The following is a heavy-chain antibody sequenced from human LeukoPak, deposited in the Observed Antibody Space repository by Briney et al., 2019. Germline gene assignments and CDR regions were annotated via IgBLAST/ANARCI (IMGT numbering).Heavy chain of an antibody. D-gene: IGHD1-7*01. J-gene: IGHJ4*02. V-gene: IGHV4-39*01. CDR3: ARHGLELGY. CDR1: GDSISSGGYY. CDR2: IYYSGST. Sequence: SETLSLTCTVSGDSISSGGYYWGWIRQPPGKGLEWIGSIYYSGSTYYNPSLKSRVTISVDTSKNQFSLKLSSVTAADTAVYYCARHGLELGYWGQGTLVTVSS.